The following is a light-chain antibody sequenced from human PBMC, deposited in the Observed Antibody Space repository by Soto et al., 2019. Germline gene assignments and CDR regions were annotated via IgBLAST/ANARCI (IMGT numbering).Light chain of an antibody. J-gene: IGKJ1*01. CDR3: QQYNNWPPWT. Sequence: EIVMTQSPATLSVSPGERATLSSRASQSVSGNLAWYQQKPGQAPRLLIYGASTRATGIPARFSGSGSGTEFTLTISSLQSEDFAVYYCQQYNNWPPWTFGQGTKVKIK. CDR1: QSVSGN. CDR2: GAS. V-gene: IGKV3-15*01.